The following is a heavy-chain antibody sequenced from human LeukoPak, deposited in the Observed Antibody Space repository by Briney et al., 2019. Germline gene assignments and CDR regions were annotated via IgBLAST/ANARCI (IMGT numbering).Heavy chain of an antibody. D-gene: IGHD3-9*01. CDR2: IYHSGST. V-gene: IGHV4-30-2*01. CDR3: ASLSTDWLQSPAYYFDY. CDR1: GGSISSGGYS. Sequence: KASETLSLTCAVSGGSISSGGYSWSWIRQPPGKGLEWIGYIYHSGSTYYNPSLKSRVTISVDRSKNQFSLKLSSVTAADTAVYYCASLSTDWLQSPAYYFDYWGQGTLVTVSS. J-gene: IGHJ4*02.